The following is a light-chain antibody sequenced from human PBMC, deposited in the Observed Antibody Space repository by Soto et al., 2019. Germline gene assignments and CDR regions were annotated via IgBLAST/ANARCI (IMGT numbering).Light chain of an antibody. Sequence: QSALTQPASVSGSPGQSITISCTGTSSDVGSYNLVSWYQHHPGKAPKIMIYEDSKRPSGVSNRFSGSKSGNTASLTISGLQAEDEADYYCCSYAGSSTLVFGTGTKVTVL. V-gene: IGLV2-23*01. CDR2: EDS. J-gene: IGLJ1*01. CDR1: SSDVGSYNL. CDR3: CSYAGSSTLV.